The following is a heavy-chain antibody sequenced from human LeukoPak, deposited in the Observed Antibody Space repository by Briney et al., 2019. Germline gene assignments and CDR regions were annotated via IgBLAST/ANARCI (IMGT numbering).Heavy chain of an antibody. D-gene: IGHD2-2*01. V-gene: IGHV1-69*13. Sequence: ASVKVSCKASGGTFSSYAISWVRQAPGQGLEWMGGIIPIFGTANYAQKFHGRVTITADESTSTAYMELSSLRSEDTAVYYCATSPAIQIDYWGQGTLVTVSS. CDR2: IIPIFGTA. CDR3: ATSPAIQIDY. CDR1: GGTFSSYA. J-gene: IGHJ4*02.